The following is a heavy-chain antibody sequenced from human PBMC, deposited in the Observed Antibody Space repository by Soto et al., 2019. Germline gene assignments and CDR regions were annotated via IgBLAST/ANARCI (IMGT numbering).Heavy chain of an antibody. CDR2: ISSSGSTI. CDR1: GFTFSDYY. V-gene: IGHV3-11*01. CDR3: ATIVATIKGAFDI. J-gene: IGHJ3*02. D-gene: IGHD5-12*01. Sequence: GGSLRLSCAASGFTFSDYYMSWIRQAPGKGLEWVSYISSSGSTIYYADSVKGRFTISRDNAKNSLYLQMNSLRAEDTAAYYCATIVATIKGAFDIWGQGTMVTVSS.